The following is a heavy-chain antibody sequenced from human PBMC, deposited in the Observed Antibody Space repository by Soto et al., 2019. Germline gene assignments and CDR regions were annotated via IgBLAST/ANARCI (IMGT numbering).Heavy chain of an antibody. V-gene: IGHV3-48*03. Sequence: GGSLRLSCAASGFTFSNFEMHWVRQAPGKGLEWVSYINTAGSTKYYAESVKGRFTISRDNSKNTLYLQMNSLRAEDTAVYHCAKSSYTNLAMDVWGQGTTVTVSS. J-gene: IGHJ6*02. D-gene: IGHD3-16*02. CDR2: INTAGSTK. CDR3: AKSSYTNLAMDV. CDR1: GFTFSNFE.